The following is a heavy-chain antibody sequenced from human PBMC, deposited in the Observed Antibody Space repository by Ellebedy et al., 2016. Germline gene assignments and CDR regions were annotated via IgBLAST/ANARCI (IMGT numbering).Heavy chain of an antibody. J-gene: IGHJ4*02. CDR3: AREEGPHQPFDY. CDR1: GFTFSHYG. V-gene: IGHV3-30*04. CDR2: ISFDGRQD. Sequence: GGSLRLXXAAYGFTFSHYGIHWVRQAPGKGLEWVAVISFDGRQDYYAESVKGRFSISRDNFKSTLYLQMNSLRLEDTAVYYCAREEGPHQPFDYWGQGTLVTVSS.